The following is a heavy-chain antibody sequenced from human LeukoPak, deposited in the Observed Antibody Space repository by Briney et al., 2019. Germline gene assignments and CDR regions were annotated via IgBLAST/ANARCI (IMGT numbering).Heavy chain of an antibody. Sequence: PGRSLRLSCAASGFTFDDYAMHWVRQAPGKGLEWVSGISWNSGSIGYADSVKGRFTISRDNAKNSLYLQMNSLRAEDTALYYCAKDIGSGWYAGIDYWGQGTLVTVSS. CDR3: AKDIGSGWYAGIDY. CDR2: ISWNSGSI. J-gene: IGHJ4*02. V-gene: IGHV3-9*01. D-gene: IGHD6-19*01. CDR1: GFTFDDYA.